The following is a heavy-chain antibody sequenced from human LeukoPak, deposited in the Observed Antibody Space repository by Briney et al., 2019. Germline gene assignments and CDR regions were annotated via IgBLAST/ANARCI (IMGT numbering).Heavy chain of an antibody. V-gene: IGHV3-30*02. D-gene: IGHD3-16*01. CDR3: AKNGPDYIWGNYLDY. CDR1: GFTFSTYG. Sequence: GGSLRLSCAASGFTFSTYGMHWVRQAPGKGLEWVAFIRYDGNNKYYADSVKGRFTISRDNSKNMLYLEMKSLRPEDTAVYYCAKNGPDYIWGNYLDYWGQGALVTVSS. CDR2: IRYDGNNK. J-gene: IGHJ4*02.